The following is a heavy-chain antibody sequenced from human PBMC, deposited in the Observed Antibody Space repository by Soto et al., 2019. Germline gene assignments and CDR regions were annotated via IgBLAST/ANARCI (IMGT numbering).Heavy chain of an antibody. D-gene: IGHD1-26*01. V-gene: IGHV3-15*01. CDR1: GFTFTKAY. Sequence: EVQLVESGGGLVEPGGSIRLSCVASGFTFTKAYMTWVRQAPGKGLEWVGRIKGSHAGGTTDYATSVKGRCTISRDESKNPLYLQLNSLKTEDTSVYYCATEGGYPGSNFYGAYWGQGTLVTVSS. CDR3: ATEGGYPGSNFYGAY. J-gene: IGHJ4*02. CDR2: IKGSHAGGTT.